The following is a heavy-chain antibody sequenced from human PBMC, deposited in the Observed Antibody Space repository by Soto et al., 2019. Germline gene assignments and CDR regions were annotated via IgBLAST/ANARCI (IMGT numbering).Heavy chain of an antibody. CDR3: ARDQVGVGPTIDY. J-gene: IGHJ4*02. CDR1: GFTFSTYW. V-gene: IGHV3-74*01. Sequence: EVQLVESGGGLVQPGGSLRLSCAASGFTFSTYWMHWVRQAPGKGPVWVSRITDDGSTTFYADSVKGRFTISRDNAKNTLYLQMNSLRAEDTAVYYCARDQVGVGPTIDYWGQGPLVTVSS. CDR2: ITDDGSTT. D-gene: IGHD1-26*01.